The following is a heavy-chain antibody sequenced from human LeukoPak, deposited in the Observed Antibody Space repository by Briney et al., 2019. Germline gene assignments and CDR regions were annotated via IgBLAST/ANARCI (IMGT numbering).Heavy chain of an antibody. CDR3: ARMSSSWYWFDP. D-gene: IGHD6-13*01. Sequence: SETLSLTCTVPGGPISNYYWSWIRQSPGQGLEWIGYIYYSGTTNYNPSLKSRVIISVDTSKNQFSLKLSSVTAADTAVYYCARMSSSWYWFDPWGQGTLVTVSS. CDR2: IYYSGTT. J-gene: IGHJ5*02. CDR1: GGPISNYY. V-gene: IGHV4-59*01.